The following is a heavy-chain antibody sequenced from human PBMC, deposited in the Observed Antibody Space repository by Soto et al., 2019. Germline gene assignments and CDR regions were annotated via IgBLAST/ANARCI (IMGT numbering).Heavy chain of an antibody. Sequence: GGPLRLSCAASGFTFSSYAIHWVRQAPGKGLEWVAVISYDGSNKYYADSVKGRFTISRDNSKNTLYLQMNSLRAEDTAVYYCARAKSVWFGELIDYWGQGTLVTVSS. CDR1: GFTFSSYA. CDR3: ARAKSVWFGELIDY. J-gene: IGHJ4*02. V-gene: IGHV3-30-3*01. D-gene: IGHD3-10*01. CDR2: ISYDGSNK.